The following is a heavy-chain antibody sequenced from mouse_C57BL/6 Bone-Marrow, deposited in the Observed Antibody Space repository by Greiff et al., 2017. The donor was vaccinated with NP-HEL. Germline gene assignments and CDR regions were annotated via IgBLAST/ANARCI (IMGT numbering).Heavy chain of an antibody. J-gene: IGHJ3*01. CDR1: GYTFTSYW. CDR2: IDPSDSYT. V-gene: IGHV1-69*01. D-gene: IGHD1-1*01. Sequence: QVQLKQPGAELVMPGASVKLSCKASGYTFTSYWMHWVKQRPGQGLEWIGEIDPSDSYTNYNQKFKGKSTLTVDKSSSTAYMQRSSLTSEDSAVYYCALGNYGSSYFAYWGQGTLVTVSA. CDR3: ALGNYGSSYFAY.